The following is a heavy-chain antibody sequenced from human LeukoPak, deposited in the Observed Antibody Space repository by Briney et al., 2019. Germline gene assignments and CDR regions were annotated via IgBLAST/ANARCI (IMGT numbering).Heavy chain of an antibody. D-gene: IGHD5-12*01. J-gene: IGHJ6*02. CDR2: INTNTGNP. CDR1: GYTFTSYA. CDR3: ARDMVSGYEKSQGYYYGMDV. Sequence: ASVKVSCKASGYTFTSYAMNWVRQAPGQGLEWMGWINTNTGNPTYAQGFTGRFVFSLDTSVSTAYLQISSLKAEDTAVYYCARDMVSGYEKSQGYYYGMDVWGQGTTVTVSS. V-gene: IGHV7-4-1*02.